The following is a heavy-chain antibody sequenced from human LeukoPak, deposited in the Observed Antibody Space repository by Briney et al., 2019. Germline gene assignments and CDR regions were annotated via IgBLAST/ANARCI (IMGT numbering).Heavy chain of an antibody. J-gene: IGHJ4*02. CDR2: IKQDGSAK. CDR3: ARWRGSTSERSDY. D-gene: IGHD2-2*01. CDR1: GFTFSDYW. Sequence: PGGSLRLSCTASGFTFSDYWMTWVRQAPGKGLEWVANIKQDGSAKYYVDGVKGRFTTSRANAKNSLYLQMDSLRVEDTATYYCARWRGSTSERSDYWGQGALVTVSS. V-gene: IGHV3-7*01.